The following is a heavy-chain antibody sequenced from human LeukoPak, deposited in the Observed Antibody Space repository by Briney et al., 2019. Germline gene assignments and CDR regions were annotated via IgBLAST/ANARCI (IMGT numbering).Heavy chain of an antibody. CDR2: INPSGGST. CDR1: GYTFTSYY. Sequence: ASMKVSCKASGYTFTSYYMHWVRQAPGQGLEWMGIINPSGGSTSYAQKFQGRVTMTRDTSTSTVYMELSSLRSEDTAVYYCASTPAGILTGYYLLDYWGQGTLVTVSS. V-gene: IGHV1-46*01. D-gene: IGHD3-9*01. J-gene: IGHJ4*02. CDR3: ASTPAGILTGYYLLDY.